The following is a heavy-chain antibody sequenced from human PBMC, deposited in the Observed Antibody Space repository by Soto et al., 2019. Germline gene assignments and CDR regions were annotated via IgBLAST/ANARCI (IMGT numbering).Heavy chain of an antibody. D-gene: IGHD6-13*01. CDR2: ISYDGSNK. V-gene: IGHV3-30*18. CDR1: GFTFSSYG. CDR3: AKLRSSSWTQYAFDI. Sequence: PGGSLRLSCAASGFTFSSYGMHWVRQAPGKGLEWVAVISYDGSNKNYVESVKGRFTISRDNSKNTLYLQMNSLRGEDTAVYYCAKLRSSSWTQYAFDIWGHGTMVTVSS. J-gene: IGHJ3*02.